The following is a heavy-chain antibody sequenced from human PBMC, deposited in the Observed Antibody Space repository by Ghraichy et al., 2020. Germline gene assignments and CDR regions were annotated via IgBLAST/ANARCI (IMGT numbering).Heavy chain of an antibody. J-gene: IGHJ4*02. CDR3: TKEIRDYAYGLFYFGS. CDR2: ISWDSETI. D-gene: IGHD4-17*01. V-gene: IGHV3-9*01. CDR1: GFTFDKYG. Sequence: GGSLRLSCVVSGFTFDKYGMHWVRQSPGKGLEWVAGISWDSETIDYANSVEGRFTISRDNAGNSLFLQMASLRVEDTALYFCTKEIRDYAYGLFYFGSWGQGTPVTVSS.